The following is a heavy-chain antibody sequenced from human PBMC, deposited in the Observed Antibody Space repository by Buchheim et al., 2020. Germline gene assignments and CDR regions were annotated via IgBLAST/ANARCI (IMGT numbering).Heavy chain of an antibody. J-gene: IGHJ4*02. CDR3: TSRYSRYDWGSACFDY. V-gene: IGHV1-8*01. CDR1: GYSFTSYD. D-gene: IGHD3-16*01. Sequence: QVQLVQSGAEVKKPGASVKVSCTASGYSFTSYDINWVRQATGQGLEGMGWMKPNSGNTGYAQKFQGGVFMTRNASIRTAYMGLSGLRSDDTALYYCTSRYSRYDWGSACFDYWGQGTL. CDR2: MKPNSGNT.